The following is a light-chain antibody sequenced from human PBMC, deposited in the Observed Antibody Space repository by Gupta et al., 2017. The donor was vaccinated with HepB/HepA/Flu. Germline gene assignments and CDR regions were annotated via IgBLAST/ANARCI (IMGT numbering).Light chain of an antibody. CDR1: QSVSSN. Sequence: EILMTQSPATLSVSPGERATLSCRASQSVSSNFAWYQQKPGQAPRLLIYGASTRATGIPARFSGSGSGTEFTLTINSLQSADFAVYYCQQYNNWPPWTFGQGTKVEIK. CDR2: GAS. V-gene: IGKV3-15*01. J-gene: IGKJ1*01. CDR3: QQYNNWPPWT.